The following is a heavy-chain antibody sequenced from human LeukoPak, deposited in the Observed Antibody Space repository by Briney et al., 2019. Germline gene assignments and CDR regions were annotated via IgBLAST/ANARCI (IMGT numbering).Heavy chain of an antibody. CDR2: ISYGGSNK. V-gene: IGHV3-30*18. CDR3: AKRALTSHYYGMDV. Sequence: PGGSLRLSCAASGFTFSSYGMHWVRQAPGKGLEWVAVISYGGSNKYYADSVKGRFTISRDNSKNTLYLQMNSLRAEDTAVYYCAKRALTSHYYGMDVWGQGTTVTVSS. CDR1: GFTFSSYG. J-gene: IGHJ6*02.